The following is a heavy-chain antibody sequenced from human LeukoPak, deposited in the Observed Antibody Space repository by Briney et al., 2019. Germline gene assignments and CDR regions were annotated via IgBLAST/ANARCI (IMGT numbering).Heavy chain of an antibody. CDR3: ARLLSPTITTSDY. CDR2: ISSSSTYM. V-gene: IGHV3-21*01. Sequence: GGSLRLSCVASGFTFSNHVMTWVRQAPGKGLEWVSSISSSSTYMYYADSMKGRFTISRDNAKNSLYLQLNSLRAEDTAVYFCARLLSPTITTSDYWGQGTLVTVSS. J-gene: IGHJ4*02. CDR1: GFTFSNHV. D-gene: IGHD4-11*01.